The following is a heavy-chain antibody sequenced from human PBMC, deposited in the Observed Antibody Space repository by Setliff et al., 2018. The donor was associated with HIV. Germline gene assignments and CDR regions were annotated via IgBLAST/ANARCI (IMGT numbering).Heavy chain of an antibody. J-gene: IGHJ4*02. V-gene: IGHV4-38-2*01. CDR3: TRRDVSPLWFGQFDY. D-gene: IGHD3-10*01. CDR1: GFSMSNFYY. Sequence: SETLSLTCDVSGFSMSNFYYGGWIRQPPGKGLEWIGSVYHRGETYYKPSLKGRVTISIDSSKSQISLNVTSVTAADTAVYYCTRRDVSPLWFGQFDYWGQGILDTVSS. CDR2: VYHRGET.